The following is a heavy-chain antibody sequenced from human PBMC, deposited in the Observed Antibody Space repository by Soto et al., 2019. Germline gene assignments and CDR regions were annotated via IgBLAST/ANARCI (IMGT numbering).Heavy chain of an antibody. V-gene: IGHV1-3*01. D-gene: IGHD2-2*01. Sequence: QVQFVQSGAELKKPGASVKVSCKDSGYTFTNYAMHWVRQAPGQRLEWMGWINAGNGNTKYSQKFQGRGTITRDTSARTAYVELTSLRSDDTAVYYCARAGYCSSTSCSDAFDIWGQGTLVTVSS. CDR2: INAGNGNT. J-gene: IGHJ3*02. CDR1: GYTFTNYA. CDR3: ARAGYCSSTSCSDAFDI.